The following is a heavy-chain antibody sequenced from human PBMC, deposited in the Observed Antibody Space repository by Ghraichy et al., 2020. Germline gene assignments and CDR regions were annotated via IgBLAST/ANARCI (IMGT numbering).Heavy chain of an antibody. CDR1: GGSISSYY. V-gene: IGHV4-59*01. CDR2: IYYSGST. CDR3: ARNGGYYDSSGYLGV. J-gene: IGHJ3*01. Sequence: SETLSLTCTVSGGSISSYYWSWIRQPPGKGLEWIGYIYYSGSTNYNPSLKSRVTISVDTSKNQFSLKLSSVTAADTAVYYFARNGGYYDSSGYLGVWGQGTMVTVSS. D-gene: IGHD3-22*01.